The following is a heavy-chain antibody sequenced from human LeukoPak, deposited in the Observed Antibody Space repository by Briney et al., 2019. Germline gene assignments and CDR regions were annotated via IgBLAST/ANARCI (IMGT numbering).Heavy chain of an antibody. J-gene: IGHJ4*02. CDR3: TRGVALSDHGIIDS. CDR2: IYHNGIT. V-gene: IGHV4-38-2*01. Sequence: SETLSLTCAVSGYSVSSGFFWGWIRQPPGKGLEWVATIYHNGITHYNPSLKSRVTISVDTSKNQFSLKMSTVTAADTAVYYCTRGVALSDHGIIDSWGQGTLATVSS. D-gene: IGHD1-1*01. CDR1: GYSVSSGFF.